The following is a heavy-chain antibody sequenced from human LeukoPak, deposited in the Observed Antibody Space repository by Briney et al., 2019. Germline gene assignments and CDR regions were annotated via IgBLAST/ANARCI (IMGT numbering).Heavy chain of an antibody. CDR1: GYTFTSYY. CDR2: INPSGGST. J-gene: IGHJ4*02. CDR3: ARDPSMVRGVTLFDY. V-gene: IGHV1-46*01. Sequence: GASVKVSCKASGYTFTSYYMHWVRQAPGQGLEWMGIINPSGGSTSYAQKFQGRVTITADKSTSTAYMELSSLRSEDTAVYYCARDPSMVRGVTLFDYWGQGTLVTVSS. D-gene: IGHD3-10*01.